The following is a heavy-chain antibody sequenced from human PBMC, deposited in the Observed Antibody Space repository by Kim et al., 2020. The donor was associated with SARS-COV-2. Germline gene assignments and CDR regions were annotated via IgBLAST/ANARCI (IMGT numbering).Heavy chain of an antibody. D-gene: IGHD3-22*01. V-gene: IGHV3-15*01. CDR2: IKSKTDGGTT. J-gene: IGHJ4*02. Sequence: GGSLRLSCAASGFTFSNAWMSWVRQAPGKGLEWVGRIKSKTDGGTTDYAAPVKGRFTISRDDSKNTLYLQMNSLKTEDTAVYYCTTDYYYDSSGYSWGFDYWGQGTLVTVSS. CDR1: GFTFSNAW. CDR3: TTDYYYDSSGYSWGFDY.